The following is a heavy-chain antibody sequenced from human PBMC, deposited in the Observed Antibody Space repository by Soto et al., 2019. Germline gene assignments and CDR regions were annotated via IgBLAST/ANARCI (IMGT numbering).Heavy chain of an antibody. J-gene: IGHJ5*02. CDR3: ASGAPVDGYSYGFLLKQVPNWFDP. CDR1: GGSISSGGYY. D-gene: IGHD5-18*01. V-gene: IGHV4-31*03. CDR2: IYYSGST. Sequence: SETLSLTCTVSGGSISSGGYYWSWIRQHPGKGLEWIGYIYYSGSTYYNPSLKSRVTISVDTSKNQFSLKLSSVTAADTAVYYCASGAPVDGYSYGFLLKQVPNWFDPWGQGTLVTVSS.